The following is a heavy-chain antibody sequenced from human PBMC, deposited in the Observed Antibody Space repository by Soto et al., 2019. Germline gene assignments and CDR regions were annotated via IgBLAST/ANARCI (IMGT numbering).Heavy chain of an antibody. V-gene: IGHV3-30*18. Sequence: GGSLILSCAASGFTFSSYGMHWVRQAPGKGLEWVAVISYDGSNKYYADSVKGRFTVSRDNSKNTLYLQMNSLRAEDTAVYYCANSAPAHDYSVDYWGQGTLVNVSS. D-gene: IGHD4-4*01. CDR1: GFTFSSYG. J-gene: IGHJ4*02. CDR3: ANSAPAHDYSVDY. CDR2: ISYDGSNK.